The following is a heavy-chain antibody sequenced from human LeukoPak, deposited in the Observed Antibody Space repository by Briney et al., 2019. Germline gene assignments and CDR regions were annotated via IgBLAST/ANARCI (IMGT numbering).Heavy chain of an antibody. CDR1: GFTFSDYY. CDR2: ISSSGTTI. J-gene: IGHJ4*02. Sequence: GGSLRLSCAASGFTFSDYYMSWIRQAPGKGLEWLSYISSSGTTIYYADSVKGRFTISRDNAKNSLYLQMNSLRAEDTAVYYCARDSSGWYDDYFDYWGQGTLVTVSS. CDR3: ARDSSGWYDDYFDY. D-gene: IGHD6-19*01. V-gene: IGHV3-11*01.